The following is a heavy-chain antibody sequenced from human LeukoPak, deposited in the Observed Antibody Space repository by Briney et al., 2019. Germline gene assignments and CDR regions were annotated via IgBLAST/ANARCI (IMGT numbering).Heavy chain of an antibody. Sequence: GGSLRLSCAASGFTFSSYSMNWVRQAPGKGLEWVSSISSSSSYIYYADSVKGRFTISRDNAKNSLYLQMNSLRAEDTAVYYCARDASYYDNSGYYYYYGMDVWGQGTTVTVSS. CDR2: ISSSSSYI. V-gene: IGHV3-21*01. CDR3: ARDASYYDNSGYYYYYGMDV. D-gene: IGHD3-22*01. CDR1: GFTFSSYS. J-gene: IGHJ6*02.